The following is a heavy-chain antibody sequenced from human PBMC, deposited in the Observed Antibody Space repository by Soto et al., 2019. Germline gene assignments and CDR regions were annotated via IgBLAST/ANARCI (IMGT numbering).Heavy chain of an antibody. CDR3: ATVLRGVVNWFDP. CDR2: IATYNSNR. Sequence: HLVQSGPEVKKPGASITVSCKTSGDTFTNFGLSWVRQAPAQGLEWMGWIATYNSNRNYAQKFQGRLTLTTDPSTSTAYMELKSLRYDDTAVYYCATVLRGVVNWFDPWGQGTLVTVSS. CDR1: GDTFTNFG. J-gene: IGHJ5*02. D-gene: IGHD3-10*01. V-gene: IGHV1-18*01.